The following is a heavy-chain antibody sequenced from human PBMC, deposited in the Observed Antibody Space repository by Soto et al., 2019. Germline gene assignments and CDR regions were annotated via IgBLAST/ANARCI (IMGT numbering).Heavy chain of an antibody. CDR1: GGSISSYY. CDR2: IYYSGST. V-gene: IGHV4-59*01. CDR3: ARGGPYSSSPTLAY. Sequence: PSETLSLTCTVSGGSISSYYWSWIRQPPGKGLEWIGYIYYSGSTNYNPSLKSRVTISVDTSKNQFSLKLSSVTAADTAVYYRARGGPYSSSPTLAYWGQGTLVTVSS. J-gene: IGHJ4*02. D-gene: IGHD6-6*01.